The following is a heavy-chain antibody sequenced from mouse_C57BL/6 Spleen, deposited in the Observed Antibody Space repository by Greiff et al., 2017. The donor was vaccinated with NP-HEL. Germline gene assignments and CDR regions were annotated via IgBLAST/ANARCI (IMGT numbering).Heavy chain of an antibody. CDR1: GYTFTSYW. CDR3: ARWAPYFDY. Sequence: QVQLQQPGAELVRPGTSVKLSCKASGYTFTSYWMHWVKQRPGQGLEWIGVIDPSDSYTNYNQKFKGKATLTVDTSSSTAYMQLSSLTSEDSAVYYCARWAPYFDYWGQGTTLTVSS. V-gene: IGHV1-59*01. J-gene: IGHJ2*01. CDR2: IDPSDSYT.